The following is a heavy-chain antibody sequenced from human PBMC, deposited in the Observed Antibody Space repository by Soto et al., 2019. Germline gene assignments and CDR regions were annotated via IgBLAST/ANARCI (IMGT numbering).Heavy chain of an antibody. CDR3: AREARVQTERRWGYYYGMDV. D-gene: IGHD1-1*01. CDR2: ISAYNGNT. V-gene: IGHV1-18*01. CDR1: GYTFTSYG. Sequence: QVQLVQSGAEVKKPGASVKVSCKASGYTFTSYGISWVRQAPGQGLEWMGWISAYNGNTNYAQKLQGRVTMTTDTSTSTAYMELRSLRSDDTAVYYCAREARVQTERRWGYYYGMDVWGHGTTVTVSS. J-gene: IGHJ6*02.